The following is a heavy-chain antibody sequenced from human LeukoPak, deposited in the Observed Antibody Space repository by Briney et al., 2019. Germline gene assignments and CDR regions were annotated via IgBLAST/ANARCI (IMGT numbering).Heavy chain of an antibody. Sequence: SETLSLTCTVSGGSISSYYWSWIRQPPGKGLEWIGYIYYSGSTNYNPSLKSRVTMSVDTSTNQFSLKLSSVTAADTAVYYCARVGYSSSSHAFLHFDYWGQGTLVTVSS. CDR2: IYYSGST. J-gene: IGHJ4*02. CDR3: ARVGYSSSSHAFLHFDY. D-gene: IGHD6-6*01. V-gene: IGHV4-59*12. CDR1: GGSISSYY.